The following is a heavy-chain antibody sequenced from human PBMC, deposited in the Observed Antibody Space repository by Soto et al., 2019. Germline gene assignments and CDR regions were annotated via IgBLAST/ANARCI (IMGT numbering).Heavy chain of an antibody. J-gene: IGHJ4*02. D-gene: IGHD4-17*01. CDR2: VYYSGST. CDR3: ARFGDYLI. CDR1: GDSISTTTYY. Sequence: PSETLSLTCTVSGDSISTTTYYWAWIRQPPGKGLEWIGSVYYSGSTYYNPSLKSRVTISVDTSNNHFSLKLTSVTAADTAVYYCARFGDYLIWGQGTLVTVSS. V-gene: IGHV4-39*02.